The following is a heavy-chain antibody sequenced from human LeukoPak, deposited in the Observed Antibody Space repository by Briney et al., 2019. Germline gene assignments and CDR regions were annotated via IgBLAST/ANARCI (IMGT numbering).Heavy chain of an antibody. Sequence: SETLSLTCTVSGGSISSYYWSWIRQPPGKGLEWIAYIYYSGSTNYNPSLKSRVTISVDTSKNQFSLNLSSVTAADTAVYYCARMVGGVYYSFDYWGRGTLVTVSS. CDR3: ARMVGGVYYSFDY. CDR1: GGSISSYY. V-gene: IGHV4-59*08. CDR2: IYYSGST. J-gene: IGHJ4*02. D-gene: IGHD3-10*01.